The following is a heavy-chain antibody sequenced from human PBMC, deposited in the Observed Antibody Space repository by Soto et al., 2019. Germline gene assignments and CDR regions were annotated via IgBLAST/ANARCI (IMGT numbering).Heavy chain of an antibody. D-gene: IGHD4-17*01. V-gene: IGHV3-74*01. CDR2: INSDGSST. CDR3: ARDYRYGDYGSVGGFDY. Sequence: EVQLVESGGGLVQPGGSLRLSCVASGFTFSSYWMHWVRQAPGKGLVWVSRINSDGSSTSYADSVKGRFTISRDNAKNTLYLQMHSLRAEDTAVYYCARDYRYGDYGSVGGFDYWGQGTLVTVSS. CDR1: GFTFSSYW. J-gene: IGHJ4*02.